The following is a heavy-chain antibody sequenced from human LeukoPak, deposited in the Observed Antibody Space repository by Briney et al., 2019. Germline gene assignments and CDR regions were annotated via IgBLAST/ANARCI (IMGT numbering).Heavy chain of an antibody. CDR1: GGSISSGGYY. CDR2: IYHSGST. CDR3: WSSTSSRTFDI. V-gene: IGHV4-30-2*01. D-gene: IGHD2-2*01. Sequence: SQTLSLTCTVSGGSISSGGYYWSWIRQPPGKGLEWIGYIYHSGSTYYNPSLKSRVTVSVDTSKNQFSLKLSSVTAADTAVYYCWSSTSSRTFDIWGQGTMVTVSS. J-gene: IGHJ3*02.